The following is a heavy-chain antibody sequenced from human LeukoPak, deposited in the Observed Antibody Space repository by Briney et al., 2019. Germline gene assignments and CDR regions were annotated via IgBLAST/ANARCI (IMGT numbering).Heavy chain of an antibody. V-gene: IGHV4-59*01. CDR1: GGSISSYY. Sequence: SETLSLTCTVSGGSISSYYWSWIRQPPGKGLEWIGYFYNSGRSTYNPSLKSRVTISVDTSKNQFSLKLTSVTAADTAVYYCASMYSSGWYYFDYWGQGTLVTVSS. J-gene: IGHJ4*02. CDR3: ASMYSSGWYYFDY. D-gene: IGHD6-19*01. CDR2: FYNSGRS.